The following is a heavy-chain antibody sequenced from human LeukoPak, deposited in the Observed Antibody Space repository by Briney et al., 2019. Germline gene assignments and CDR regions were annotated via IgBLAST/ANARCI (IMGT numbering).Heavy chain of an antibody. Sequence: GGSLRLSCAASGFTFSSYWMTWVRQAPGKGLEWVANIKEDGSEKYYVDSLKGRFTISRDNAKNSLYLQMNSLRAEDTAVYYCARDVRITIFGVVITRLEYMDVWGKGTTVTVSS. J-gene: IGHJ6*03. D-gene: IGHD3-3*01. CDR2: IKEDGSEK. V-gene: IGHV3-7*01. CDR1: GFTFSSYW. CDR3: ARDVRITIFGVVITRLEYMDV.